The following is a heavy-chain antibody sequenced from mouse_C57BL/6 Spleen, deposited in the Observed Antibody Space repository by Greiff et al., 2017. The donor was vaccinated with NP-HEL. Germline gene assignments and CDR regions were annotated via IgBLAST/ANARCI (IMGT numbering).Heavy chain of an antibody. CDR1: GFTFSDYY. J-gene: IGHJ1*03. D-gene: IGHD1-1*01. Sequence: EVQRVESGGGLVQPGGSLKLSCAASGFTFSDYYMYWVRQTPEKRLEWVAYISNGGGSTYYPDTVKGRFTISRDNAKNTLYLQMSRLKSEDTAMYYCARQRSPLLLRWYWYFDVWGTGTTVTVSS. V-gene: IGHV5-12*01. CDR2: ISNGGGST. CDR3: ARQRSPLLLRWYWYFDV.